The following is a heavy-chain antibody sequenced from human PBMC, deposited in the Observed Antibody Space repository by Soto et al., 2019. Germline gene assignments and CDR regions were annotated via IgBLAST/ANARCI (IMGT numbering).Heavy chain of an antibody. CDR1: GGSISSGYY. Sequence: PSETLSLTCSVSGGSISSGYYWSWIRQPPGKGLEWIGEINHSGSTNYNPSLKSRVTISVDTSKNQFSLKLSSVTAADTAVYYCATLRVVYFDYWGQGTLVTVSS. CDR2: INHSGST. CDR3: ATLRVVYFDY. V-gene: IGHV4-34*01. J-gene: IGHJ4*02. D-gene: IGHD2-15*01.